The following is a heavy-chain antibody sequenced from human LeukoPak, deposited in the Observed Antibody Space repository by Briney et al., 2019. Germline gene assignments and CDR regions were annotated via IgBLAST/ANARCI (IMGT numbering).Heavy chain of an antibody. CDR2: IYSGGST. Sequence: PGGSLRLSCAASGFTVSSNYMSWVRQAPGKGLEWDSVIYSGGSTYYADSVKGRFTISRDNSKNTLYLQMNSLRAEDTAVYYCARENSSPYYYYGMDVWGQGTTVTVSS. D-gene: IGHD6-13*01. J-gene: IGHJ6*02. V-gene: IGHV3-53*01. CDR3: ARENSSPYYYYGMDV. CDR1: GFTVSSNY.